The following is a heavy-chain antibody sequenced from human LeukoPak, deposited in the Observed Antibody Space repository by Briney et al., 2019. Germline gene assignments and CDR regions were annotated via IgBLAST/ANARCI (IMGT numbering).Heavy chain of an antibody. CDR2: IYYSGST. J-gene: IGHJ4*02. V-gene: IGHV4-61*01. D-gene: IGHD3-16*01. CDR1: GVSVSSPTYY. Sequence: SETLSLTCTVSGVSVSSPTYYWSWIRQPPGKGLEWIGYIYYSGSTNYNPSLKSRVTISVDTSKNQFSLKLSSVTAADTAVYYCARHSSGGRLNFDYWGQGTLVTVSS. CDR3: ARHSSGGRLNFDY.